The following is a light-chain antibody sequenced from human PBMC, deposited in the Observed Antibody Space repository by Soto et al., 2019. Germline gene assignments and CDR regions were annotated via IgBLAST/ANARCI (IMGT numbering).Light chain of an antibody. CDR3: SSYAHGSIYV. V-gene: IGLV2-14*01. CDR2: EVS. CDR1: SSDVGGYNY. Sequence: QSALTQPASVSGSPGQSITISCTGSSSDVGGYNYVSWYQQHPGKAPQLMIYEVSNRPSGVSNRFSGSKSGNTASLTISGLQAEDEADYYCSSYAHGSIYVFGTGTKVTVL. J-gene: IGLJ1*01.